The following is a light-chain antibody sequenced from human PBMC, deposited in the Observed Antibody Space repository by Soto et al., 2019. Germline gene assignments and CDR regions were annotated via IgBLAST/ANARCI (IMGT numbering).Light chain of an antibody. V-gene: IGLV1-51*01. J-gene: IGLJ1*01. CDR3: GSWDSSLSAYV. CDR2: DND. CDR1: RSNIGNNY. Sequence: QSVLTQPPSVSAAPGQKVTVSCSGSRSNIGNNYVSWYQHLPGTAPKLLIYDNDKRPSGIPDRSSASKSGTSATLGITGLQTGDEADYYCGSWDSSLSAYVFGTGTKGTVL.